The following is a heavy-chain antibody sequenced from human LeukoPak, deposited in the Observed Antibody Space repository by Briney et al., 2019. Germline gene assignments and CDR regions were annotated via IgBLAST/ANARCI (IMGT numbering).Heavy chain of an antibody. Sequence: GGSLRLSCAASGFTFSRYWMSWVRQAPGKGLEWVANIKEDGREKYYVDSVKGRFTIARDNAKNSLFLQMNSLRAEETAVYYCARGEYYYDGGYWGQGTLVTVSS. CDR2: IKEDGREK. CDR3: ARGEYYYDGGY. D-gene: IGHD3-22*01. J-gene: IGHJ4*02. V-gene: IGHV3-7*04. CDR1: GFTFSRYW.